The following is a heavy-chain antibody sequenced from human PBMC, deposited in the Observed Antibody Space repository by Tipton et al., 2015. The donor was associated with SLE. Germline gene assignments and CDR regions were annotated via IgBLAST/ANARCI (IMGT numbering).Heavy chain of an antibody. D-gene: IGHD3-16*01. V-gene: IGHV4-59*01. CDR2: IYYSGST. CDR3: AREKGDAYPNLVAFDI. J-gene: IGHJ3*02. Sequence: TLSLTCTVSGGSINNYYWSWIRQPPGKGLEWIGYIYYSGSTNYNPSLKSRVTISVDTSKNQFSLKLSSVTAADTAVYYCAREKGDAYPNLVAFDICGQGTMVTVTS. CDR1: GGSINNYY.